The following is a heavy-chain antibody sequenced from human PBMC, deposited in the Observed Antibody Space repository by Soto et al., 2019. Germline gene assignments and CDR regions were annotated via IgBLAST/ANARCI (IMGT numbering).Heavy chain of an antibody. Sequence: PSETQSLTCAVYGGSFSGYYGSWIRQPPGKGLEWIGEINHSGSTNYNPSLKSRVTISVDTSKNQFSLKLSSVTAADTAVYYCARATTVYYYGSGSYYNDYFDYWGQGTLVTVSS. J-gene: IGHJ4*02. CDR1: GGSFSGYY. V-gene: IGHV4-34*01. CDR2: INHSGST. CDR3: ARATTVYYYGSGSYYNDYFDY. D-gene: IGHD3-10*01.